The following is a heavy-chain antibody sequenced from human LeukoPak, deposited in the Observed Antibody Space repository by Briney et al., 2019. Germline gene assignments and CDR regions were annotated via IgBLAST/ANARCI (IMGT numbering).Heavy chain of an antibody. CDR3: AKDKNTGWCNWFDS. CDR1: GFSFTSYG. V-gene: IGHV3-30*02. D-gene: IGHD6-19*01. J-gene: IGHJ5*01. CDR2: IRHDGTNE. Sequence: PGGSLRLTCAASGFSFTSYGMHWVRQAPGKGLEWVAFIRHDGTNEYYTDSVKGRFTVSRDNFQNTLYLQMNSLRPEDTAVYSCAKDKNTGWCNWFDSWGQGTLVTVSS.